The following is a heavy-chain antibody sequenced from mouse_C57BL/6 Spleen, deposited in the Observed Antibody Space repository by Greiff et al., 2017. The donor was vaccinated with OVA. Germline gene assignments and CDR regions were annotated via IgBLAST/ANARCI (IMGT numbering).Heavy chain of an antibody. Sequence: VQLQQPGAELVRPGSSVKLSCKASGYTFTSYWMHWVKQRPIQGLEWIGNIDPSDSETHYNQKFKDKATLTVDKSSSTAYMQLSSLTSEDSAVYYCARYDYDRVDYWGQGTTLTVSS. CDR1: GYTFTSYW. D-gene: IGHD2-4*01. J-gene: IGHJ2*01. CDR2: IDPSDSET. CDR3: ARYDYDRVDY. V-gene: IGHV1-52*01.